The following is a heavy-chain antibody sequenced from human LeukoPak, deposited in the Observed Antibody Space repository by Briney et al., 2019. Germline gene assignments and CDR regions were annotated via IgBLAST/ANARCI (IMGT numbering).Heavy chain of an antibody. J-gene: IGHJ4*02. CDR1: GGSFSGYY. Sequence: SETLSLTCAVYGGSFSGYYWSWIRQPPGKGLEWIGEINHSGSTNYNPSLKSRVTISVDTSKNQYSLKLSSVTAADTAVYYCRTCGGVIAPDYWGQGTLVTVSS. D-gene: IGHD3-16*02. V-gene: IGHV4-34*01. CDR2: INHSGST. CDR3: RTCGGVIAPDY.